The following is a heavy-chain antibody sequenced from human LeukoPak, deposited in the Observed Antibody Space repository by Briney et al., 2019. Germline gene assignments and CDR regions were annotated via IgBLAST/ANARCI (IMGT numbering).Heavy chain of an antibody. D-gene: IGHD3-10*01. V-gene: IGHV4-39*01. J-gene: IGHJ5*01. CDR2: IYRSGDT. Sequence: SETLSLTCPVSGGFVTSTTYYWGWLRQPPGKGLEWIGSIYRSGDTYYNPSLNSRVTISIDTSKKQFSLRLSSVTAADTAVYYWAGPSRGVRFDSWGQGTLGTVSS. CDR3: AGPSRGVRFDS. CDR1: GGFVTSTTYY.